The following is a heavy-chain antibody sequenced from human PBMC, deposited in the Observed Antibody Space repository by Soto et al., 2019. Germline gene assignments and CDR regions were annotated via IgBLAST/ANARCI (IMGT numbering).Heavy chain of an antibody. D-gene: IGHD1-26*01. Sequence: QVQLQESGPGLVKPSGTLSLTCAVSGGSISSGNWFSWVLQPQAKVLEWFGEIYLDGGTNYNTSLKSRVTISLDKSKHHFPLTLLSATAAETAAYYCPTDWLWSGSDSSAPHGDYLHRWGPGTVVTGSS. CDR3: PTDWLWSGSDSSAPHGDYLHR. V-gene: IGHV4-4*02. CDR2: IYLDGGT. CDR1: GGSISSGNW. J-gene: IGHJ1*01.